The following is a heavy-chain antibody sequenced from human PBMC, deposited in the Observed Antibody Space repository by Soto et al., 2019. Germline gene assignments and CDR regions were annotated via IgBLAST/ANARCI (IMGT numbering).Heavy chain of an antibody. J-gene: IGHJ4*02. CDR2: IYHSGST. D-gene: IGHD6-13*01. CDR1: GGSISSGGYS. Sequence: SETLSLTCAVSGGSISSGGYSWSWIRQPPGKGLEWIGYIYHSGSTYYSPSLKSRVTISVDRSKNQFSLKLSSVTAADTAVYYCARAGYSSSWYYFDYWGQGTLVTVAS. V-gene: IGHV4-30-2*01. CDR3: ARAGYSSSWYYFDY.